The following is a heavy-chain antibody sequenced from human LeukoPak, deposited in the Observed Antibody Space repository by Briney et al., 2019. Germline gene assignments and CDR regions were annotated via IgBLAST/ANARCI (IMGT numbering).Heavy chain of an antibody. CDR3: AKDGIATAANFLNMVSDY. J-gene: IGHJ4*02. D-gene: IGHD6-13*01. CDR1: GFTFSGYA. Sequence: GGSLRLSCAASGFTFSGYAMSWVRQAPGRGLEWVSAISSSGGSTYHADSVKGRFTISRDNSKKTVYLQMNSLRAEDTAVYYCAKDGIATAANFLNMVSDYWGQGTLVTVSS. CDR2: ISSSGGST. V-gene: IGHV3-23*01.